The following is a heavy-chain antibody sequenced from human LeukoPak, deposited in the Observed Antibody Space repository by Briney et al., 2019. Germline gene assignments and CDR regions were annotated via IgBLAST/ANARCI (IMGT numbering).Heavy chain of an antibody. V-gene: IGHV3-53*01. CDR3: ARVFLPWYFDL. Sequence: GGSLRLSCVASGFTGNNNSLSWVRQSPGKGLEWVSLIYPSGAAYYADSVKGRFTISRDSTKNKVFLQMNSLRAEDTAMYFCARVFLPWYFDLWGRGTLVIVSS. CDR2: IYPSGAA. J-gene: IGHJ2*01. CDR1: GFTGNNNS.